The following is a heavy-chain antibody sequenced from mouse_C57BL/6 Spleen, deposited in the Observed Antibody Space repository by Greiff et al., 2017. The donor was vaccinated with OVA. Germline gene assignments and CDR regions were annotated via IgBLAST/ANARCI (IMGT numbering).Heavy chain of an antibody. Sequence: EVMLVESGGGLVKPGGSLKLSCAASGFTFSSYAMSWVRQTPEKRQEWVATISDGGSYTYYPDNVKGRFTISRDHAKNNLYLQMSHLKSEDTAMYYCARGKGYGSSYDVWGTGTTVTVSS. CDR2: ISDGGSYT. V-gene: IGHV5-4*03. CDR3: ARGKGYGSSYDV. CDR1: GFTFSSYA. J-gene: IGHJ1*03. D-gene: IGHD1-1*01.